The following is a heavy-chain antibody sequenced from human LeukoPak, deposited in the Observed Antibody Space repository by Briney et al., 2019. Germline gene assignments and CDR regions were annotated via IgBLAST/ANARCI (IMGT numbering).Heavy chain of an antibody. J-gene: IGHJ6*03. D-gene: IGHD4-11*01. CDR2: IHPGDSDT. V-gene: IGHV5-51*01. Sequence: GESLKISCKGYGYSINTYWIGWVRQMPGKGLEWMGIIHPGDSDTRYSPSFQGQVTISADRSISTAYLQWSSLKASDTAMYYCARHYTTVTYPEYYYYMDVWGKGTTVTVSS. CDR3: ARHYTTVTYPEYYYYMDV. CDR1: GYSINTYW.